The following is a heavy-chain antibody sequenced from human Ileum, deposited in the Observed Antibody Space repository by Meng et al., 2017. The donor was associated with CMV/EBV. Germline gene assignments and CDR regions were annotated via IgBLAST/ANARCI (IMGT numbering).Heavy chain of an antibody. CDR3: ARLIPLWLGLDY. Sequence: GESLKISCKGSGYTFPTHWIAWVRQMPGKGLEWMGIIYPGDSNIRYSPSFQGQVTISADKSINTAYLQWNSLKASDTAIYYCARLIPLWLGLDYWGQGTPVTVSS. CDR2: IYPGDSNI. J-gene: IGHJ4*02. D-gene: IGHD6-19*01. V-gene: IGHV5-51*01. CDR1: GYTFPTHW.